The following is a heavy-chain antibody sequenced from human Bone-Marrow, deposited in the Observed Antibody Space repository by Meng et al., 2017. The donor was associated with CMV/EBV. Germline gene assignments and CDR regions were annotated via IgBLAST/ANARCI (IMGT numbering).Heavy chain of an antibody. D-gene: IGHD1-26*01. Sequence: ASVKVSCKASGYTFTSYGISWVRQAPGQGLEWMGWISAYNGNTNYAQKLQGRVTMTTDTSTSTAYMELRSLRSDDTAVYYCARDRISELVDFDAFDIWGQGTMVTF. CDR2: ISAYNGNT. CDR3: ARDRISELVDFDAFDI. J-gene: IGHJ3*02. CDR1: GYTFTSYG. V-gene: IGHV1-18*01.